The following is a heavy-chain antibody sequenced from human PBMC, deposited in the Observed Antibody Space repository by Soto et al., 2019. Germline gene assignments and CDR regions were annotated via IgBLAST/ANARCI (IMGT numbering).Heavy chain of an antibody. J-gene: IGHJ4*02. Sequence: PSETLSLTCTVSGGSISSYYWSWIRHPPGKGLEWIGYIYYSGSINYNPSLKSRVTISEDTSKNQFSLKMSSVTAADTAVYYCAREIAVAGTHYFDYWGQGTLVTVSS. CDR1: GGSISSYY. V-gene: IGHV4-59*01. CDR3: AREIAVAGTHYFDY. D-gene: IGHD6-19*01. CDR2: IYYSGSI.